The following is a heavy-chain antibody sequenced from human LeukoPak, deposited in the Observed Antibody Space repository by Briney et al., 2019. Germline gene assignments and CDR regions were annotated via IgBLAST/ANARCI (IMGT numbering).Heavy chain of an antibody. CDR2: INPNSGGT. V-gene: IGHV1-2*02. J-gene: IGHJ4*02. D-gene: IGHD3-22*01. CDR3: ARDRSRYYDSSGYYAPDY. Sequence: ASVKVSCKASGYTFTGYYMHWVRQAPGQGLEWMGWINPNSGGTNYAQKFQGRVTMTRDTSISTAYMELRRLRSDDTAVYYCARDRSRYYDSSGYYAPDYWGQGTLVTVSS. CDR1: GYTFTGYY.